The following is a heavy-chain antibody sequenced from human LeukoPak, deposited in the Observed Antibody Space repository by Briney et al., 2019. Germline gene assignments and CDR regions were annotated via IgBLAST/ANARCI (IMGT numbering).Heavy chain of an antibody. CDR1: GGSISSSSYY. D-gene: IGHD3-22*01. V-gene: IGHV4-39*01. CDR2: IYYSGST. Sequence: SETLSLTCTVSGGSISSSSYYWGWIRQPPGKGLEWIGSIYYSGSTYYNPSLKSRVTTSVDTSKNQFSLKLSSVTAADTAVYYCASLSYYDSSGYLRFDPWGQGTLVTVSS. J-gene: IGHJ5*02. CDR3: ASLSYYDSSGYLRFDP.